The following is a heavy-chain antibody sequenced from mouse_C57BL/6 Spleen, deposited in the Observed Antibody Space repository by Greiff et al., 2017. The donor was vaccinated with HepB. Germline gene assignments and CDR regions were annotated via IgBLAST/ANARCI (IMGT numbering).Heavy chain of an antibody. CDR2: IDPENGDT. J-gene: IGHJ3*01. CDR3: TRGITTVVDPFAY. Sequence: DVKLVESGAELVRPGASVKLSCTASGFNIKDDYMHWVKQRPEQGLEWIGWIDPENGDTEYASKFQGKATITADTSSNTAYLQLSSLTSEDTAVYYCTRGITTVVDPFAYWGQGTLVTVSA. CDR1: GFNIKDDY. V-gene: IGHV14-4*01. D-gene: IGHD1-1*01.